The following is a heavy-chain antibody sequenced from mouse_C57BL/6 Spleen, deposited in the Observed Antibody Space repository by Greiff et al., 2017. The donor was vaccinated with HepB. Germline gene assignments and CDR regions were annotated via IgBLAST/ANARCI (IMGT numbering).Heavy chain of an antibody. D-gene: IGHD1-1*01. CDR2: ISRGSSTI. Sequence: DVMLVESGGGLVKPGGSLKLSCAASGFTFSDYGMHWVRQAPEKGLEWVAYISRGSSTIYYADTVKGRFTISRDNAKNTLFLQMTSLRSEDTAMYYCASYYYGSSYVHYAMDYWGQGTSVTVSS. CDR1: GFTFSDYG. CDR3: ASYYYGSSYVHYAMDY. V-gene: IGHV5-17*01. J-gene: IGHJ4*01.